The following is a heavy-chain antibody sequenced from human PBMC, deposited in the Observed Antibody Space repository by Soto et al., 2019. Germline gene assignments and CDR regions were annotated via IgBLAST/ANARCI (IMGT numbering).Heavy chain of an antibody. J-gene: IGHJ4*02. D-gene: IGHD3-10*01. V-gene: IGHV1-2*02. CDR2: IDPRSGGT. CDR3: ATDDYGIFPY. CDR1: GYPFTTYY. Sequence: HVQLVQSGTEVKKPGASVRVSCMVSGYPFTTYYIPWVRQAPGQGLEWMGWIDPRSGGTVYEQKCQGRVTMTRDTSIRTVYMDLSGLTSDDTALYYCATDDYGIFPYWGQGSLVTVSS.